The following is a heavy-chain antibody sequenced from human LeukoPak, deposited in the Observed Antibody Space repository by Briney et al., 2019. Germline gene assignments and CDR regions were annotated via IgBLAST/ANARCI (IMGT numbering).Heavy chain of an antibody. CDR1: GFTFSNAW. Sequence: GGSLTLSCAASGFTFSNAWMYWVRQAPGKGLEWIGRIKSKSDGGTTDYAAPVKGRFTISRDDSKKTLYVQMNSLKIEDTAVYYCTIDPRAGGHWGQGTLVTVSS. J-gene: IGHJ4*02. CDR3: TIDPRAGGH. V-gene: IGHV3-15*01. CDR2: IKSKSDGGTT. D-gene: IGHD3-10*01.